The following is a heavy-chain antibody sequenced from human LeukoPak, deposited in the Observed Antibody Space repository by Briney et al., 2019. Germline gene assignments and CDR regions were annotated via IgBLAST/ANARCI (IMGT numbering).Heavy chain of an antibody. D-gene: IGHD2-2*01. CDR1: GYTFTGYY. J-gene: IGHJ5*02. V-gene: IGHV1-2*02. CDR3: ARVGGYVVVPAAVNWFDP. CDR2: INPNSGGT. Sequence: ASVKVSCKASGYTFTGYYMHWVRQAPGQGLEWMGWINPNSGGTNYAQKFQGRVTMTRDTYVSTAYMELSRLRSDDTAVYYCARVGGYVVVPAAVNWFDPWGQGTLGTVSS.